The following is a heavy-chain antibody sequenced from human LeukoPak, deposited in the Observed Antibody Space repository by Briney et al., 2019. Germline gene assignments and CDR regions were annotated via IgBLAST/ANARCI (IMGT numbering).Heavy chain of an antibody. CDR1: GFTFINTW. D-gene: IGHD3-22*01. V-gene: IGHV3-15*01. Sequence: GGSLRLSCAASGFTFINTWMNWVRQSPGKGLEWVGRIKSQTDHGTIEFATSVQGRFTISRDDSQNTLFLQMNGLKTEDTAVYYCSTAGVASDSSGYYLDFWGPGTLVTVSS. CDR3: STAGVASDSSGYYLDF. J-gene: IGHJ4*02. CDR2: IKSQTDHGTI.